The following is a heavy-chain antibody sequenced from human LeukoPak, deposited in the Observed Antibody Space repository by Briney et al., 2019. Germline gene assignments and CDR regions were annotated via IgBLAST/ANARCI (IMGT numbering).Heavy chain of an antibody. CDR1: GGSISSYY. J-gene: IGHJ5*02. CDR3: ARGYSSSWYFNWFDP. Sequence: SETLSLTCTVSGGSISSYYWSWIRQPPGKGLEWIGYIYYSGSTNYNPSLKSRVTISVDTSKNQFSLKLSSVTAADTAVYYCARGYSSSWYFNWFDPWGQGTLVTVSS. CDR2: IYYSGST. D-gene: IGHD6-13*01. V-gene: IGHV4-59*01.